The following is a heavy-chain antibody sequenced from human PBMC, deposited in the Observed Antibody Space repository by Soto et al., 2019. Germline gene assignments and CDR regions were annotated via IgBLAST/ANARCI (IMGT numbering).Heavy chain of an antibody. CDR2: IYYSGST. J-gene: IGHJ4*02. Sequence: PSETLSLTCTVSGGSISSYYWSWIRQPPGKGLEWIGYIYYSGSTNYNPSLKSRVTISVDTSKNQFSLKLSSVTAADTAVYYCARASYYIWGSYRPYYFDYWGQGTLVTVSS. CDR1: GGSISSYY. D-gene: IGHD3-16*02. V-gene: IGHV4-59*08. CDR3: ARASYYIWGSYRPYYFDY.